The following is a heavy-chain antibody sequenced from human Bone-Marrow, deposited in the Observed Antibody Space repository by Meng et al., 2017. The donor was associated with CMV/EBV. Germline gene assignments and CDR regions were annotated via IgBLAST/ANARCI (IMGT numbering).Heavy chain of an antibody. CDR3: ASAISMRIDY. V-gene: IGHV4-34*01. CDR2: ITHRGST. J-gene: IGHJ4*02. D-gene: IGHD2-2*02. Sequence: SETLSLTCAVYGGTFSDYYWSWIRQPPGKGLEWIGEITHRGSTNYNPSLKGRVTISVDTSKNQFSLKLSSVTAADTAVYYCASAISMRIDYWGQGTLVTVSS. CDR1: GGTFSDYY.